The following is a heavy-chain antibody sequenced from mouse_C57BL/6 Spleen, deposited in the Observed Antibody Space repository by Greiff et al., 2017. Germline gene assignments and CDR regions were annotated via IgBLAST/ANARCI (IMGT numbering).Heavy chain of an antibody. V-gene: IGHV1-63*01. CDR3: ARSGYDYDEGYAMDY. CDR2: IYPGGGYT. CDR1: GYTFTNYW. Sequence: VKLVESGAELVRPGTSVKMSCKASGYTFTNYWIGWAKQRPGHGLEWIGDIYPGGGYTNYNEKFKGKATLTADKSSSTAYMQFSSLTSEDSAIYYCARSGYDYDEGYAMDYWGQGTSVTVSS. J-gene: IGHJ4*01. D-gene: IGHD2-4*01.